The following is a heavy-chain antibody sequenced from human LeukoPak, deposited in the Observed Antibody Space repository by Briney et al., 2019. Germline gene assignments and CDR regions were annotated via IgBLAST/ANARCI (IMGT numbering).Heavy chain of an antibody. CDR3: ARVLKKTTYYYDSSADFFDY. J-gene: IGHJ4*02. CDR2: ISGSGGST. Sequence: PGGSLRLSCAASGFTFSSYAMSWVRQAPGKGLEWVLAISGSGGSTYYADSVKGRFTISRDNSKNTLYLQMNSLRAEDTAVYYCARVLKKTTYYYDSSADFFDYWGQGTLVTVSS. V-gene: IGHV3-23*01. CDR1: GFTFSSYA. D-gene: IGHD3-22*01.